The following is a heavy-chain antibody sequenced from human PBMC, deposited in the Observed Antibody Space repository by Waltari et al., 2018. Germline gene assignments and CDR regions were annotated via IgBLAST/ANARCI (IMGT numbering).Heavy chain of an antibody. V-gene: IGHV3-30-3*01. Sequence: QVQLVESGGGVVQPGRSLRLSCAASGFTFSSYAMKWVRKAPGKGLAWVAVLSNDGSNNNYADSVKGRFTISRDNSKNTLYLQMNSLRAEDTAVYYCASYYGGNAFDIWGQGTMVTVSS. D-gene: IGHD4-17*01. CDR2: LSNDGSNN. CDR1: GFTFSSYA. CDR3: ASYYGGNAFDI. J-gene: IGHJ3*02.